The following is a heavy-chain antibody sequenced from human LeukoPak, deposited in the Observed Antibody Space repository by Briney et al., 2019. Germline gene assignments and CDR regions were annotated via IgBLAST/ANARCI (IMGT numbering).Heavy chain of an antibody. V-gene: IGHV5-51*01. CDR2: IYPGDSDT. D-gene: IGHD6-19*01. J-gene: IGHJ4*02. CDR3: ARLYSSGWHGWGY. Sequence: GESLKISCKGSGHSFTSYWIGWVRQLPGKGLEWMGIIYPGDSDTRYSPSFQGQVTISADKSISTAYLQWSSLKASDTAMYCCARLYSSGWHGWGYWGQGTLVTVSS. CDR1: GHSFTSYW.